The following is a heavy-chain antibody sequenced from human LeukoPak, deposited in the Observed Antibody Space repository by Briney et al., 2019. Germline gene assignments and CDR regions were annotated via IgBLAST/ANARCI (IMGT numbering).Heavy chain of an antibody. J-gene: IGHJ4*02. CDR2: ISYDGNDR. CDR1: GFTFSSYS. CDR3: ARDLNAAKNGLHYGADC. Sequence: GGSLRLSCAASGFTFSSYSMNWVRQAPGKGLEWVAIISYDGNDRYYVDSMRGRFTISRDNSKNTVDLQMDSLRAEDTAVYYCARDLNAAKNGLHYGADCWGQGSLVIVSS. D-gene: IGHD3-16*01. V-gene: IGHV3-33*08.